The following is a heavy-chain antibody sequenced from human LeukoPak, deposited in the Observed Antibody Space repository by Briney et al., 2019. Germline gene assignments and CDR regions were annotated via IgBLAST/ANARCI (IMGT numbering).Heavy chain of an antibody. CDR3: ARGPHVPAATIDYFDY. CDR1: GYTFTGYY. D-gene: IGHD2-2*01. Sequence: ASVKVSCKASGYTFTGYYMHRVRQAPGQGLEWMGWINPNSGGTNCAQKFQGWVTMTRDTSISTAYMELSRLRSDDTAVYYCARGPHVPAATIDYFDYWGQGILVTVSS. CDR2: INPNSGGT. V-gene: IGHV1-2*04. J-gene: IGHJ4*02.